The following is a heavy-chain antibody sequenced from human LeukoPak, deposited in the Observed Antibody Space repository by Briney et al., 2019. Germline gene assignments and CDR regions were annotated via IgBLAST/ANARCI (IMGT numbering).Heavy chain of an antibody. J-gene: IGHJ4*02. V-gene: IGHV4-59*08. CDR2: ISYSGLT. CDR1: AGSINTYY. D-gene: IGHD6-19*01. CDR3: ARHRAIAGPFDH. Sequence: SETLSLTCTVSAGSINTYYWSWFRLPPGKGPEWIGQISYSGLTKYNPALKSRVTISVDTSKNQISVSLGSVTAADTAFYYCARHRAIAGPFDHWGQGTLVTVSS.